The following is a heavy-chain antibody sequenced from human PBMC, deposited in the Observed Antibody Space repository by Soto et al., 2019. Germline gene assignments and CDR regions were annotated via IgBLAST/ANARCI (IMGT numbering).Heavy chain of an antibody. D-gene: IGHD2-2*01. CDR3: ARPSDRFCASTGCYLFDY. Sequence: GKSLKISCKGSGYSFTSYWIGWVRQMPGKGLEWMGIIYPGDSDNIYSPSFQGQVTISADKSISTAYLQWSSLKASDTAMYYCARPSDRFCASTGCYLFDYWGQGALVTVSS. J-gene: IGHJ4*02. CDR1: GYSFTSYW. V-gene: IGHV5-51*03. CDR2: IYPGDSDN.